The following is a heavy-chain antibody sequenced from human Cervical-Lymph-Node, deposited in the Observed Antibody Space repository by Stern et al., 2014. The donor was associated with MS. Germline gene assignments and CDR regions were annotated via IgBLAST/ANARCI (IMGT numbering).Heavy chain of an antibody. J-gene: IGHJ4*02. CDR1: GFSLSTSGVG. Sequence: QITLKESGPTLVKPTQTLTLTCAFSGFSLSTSGVGVGWIRQPPGKALEWLAFIYWDDSKRNSPSMKNRPTITKDTSKNQVVLTMNNMDPVDTATFYCATHAPGVVPAALDYWGQGTLVTVS. V-gene: IGHV2-5*02. CDR3: ATHAPGVVPAALDY. CDR2: IYWDDSK. D-gene: IGHD2-2*01.